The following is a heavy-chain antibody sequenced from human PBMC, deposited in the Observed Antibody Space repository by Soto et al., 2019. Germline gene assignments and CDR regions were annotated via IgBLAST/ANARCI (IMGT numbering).Heavy chain of an antibody. V-gene: IGHV3-30*18. CDR2: ISYDGSKK. J-gene: IGHJ4*02. Sequence: QVQLVESGGGVFQPGRSLRLSCAASGFTFSSFGMQWVRQVPGKGLEWVALISYDGSKKYYADSVKGRFTISRDKSKNTLYLQMNSLRVEDTAVYYCAKDRGWSSADLDYWGQGTLVTVSS. CDR3: AKDRGWSSADLDY. CDR1: GFTFSSFG. D-gene: IGHD6-19*01.